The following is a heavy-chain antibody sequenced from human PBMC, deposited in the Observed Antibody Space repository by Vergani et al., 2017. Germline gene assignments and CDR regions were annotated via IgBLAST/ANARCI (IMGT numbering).Heavy chain of an antibody. CDR2: IYYSGST. CDR1: GGSISSYY. J-gene: IGHJ4*02. CDR3: AKDLSEQWLVSHFGY. Sequence: QVQLQESGPGLVKPSETLSLTCTVSGGSISSYYWSWIRQPPGKGLEWIGYIYYSGSTNYNPSLKSRVTISVDTSKNQFSLKLSSVTAADTAVYYCAKDLSEQWLVSHFGYWGQGTLVTVSS. V-gene: IGHV4-59*01. D-gene: IGHD6-19*01.